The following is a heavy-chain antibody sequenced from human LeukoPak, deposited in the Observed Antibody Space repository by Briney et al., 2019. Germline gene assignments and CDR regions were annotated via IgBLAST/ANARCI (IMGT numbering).Heavy chain of an antibody. CDR1: GFTFSSYA. CDR3: ARDFVAAHIY. Sequence: PGRSLRLSCAASGFTFSSYAMHWVRQAPGKGLEWVAVISYDGSNKYYADSVKGRFTISRDNSKNTLYLQMNSLRGEDTAVYYCARDFVAAHIYWGQGTLVTVSS. CDR2: ISYDGSNK. V-gene: IGHV3-30*04. J-gene: IGHJ4*02. D-gene: IGHD6-19*01.